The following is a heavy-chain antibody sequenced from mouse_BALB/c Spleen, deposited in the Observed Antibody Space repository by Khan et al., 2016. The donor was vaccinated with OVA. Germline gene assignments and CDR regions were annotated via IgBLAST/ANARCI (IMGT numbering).Heavy chain of an antibody. D-gene: IGHD2-9*01. CDR1: GFTFSSYG. V-gene: IGHV5-6*01. J-gene: IGHJ4*01. CDR3: ARAYYGNDYYAMDY. Sequence: EVELVESGGDLVKPGGSLKVSCAASGFTFSSYGMSWVRQTPDKRLEWVATISSGGGYTYFPDSVKGRFTISRDNAKNTLYLQMTSLKSEATAMXYCARAYYGNDYYAMDYWGQGTLVTVSA. CDR2: ISSGGGYT.